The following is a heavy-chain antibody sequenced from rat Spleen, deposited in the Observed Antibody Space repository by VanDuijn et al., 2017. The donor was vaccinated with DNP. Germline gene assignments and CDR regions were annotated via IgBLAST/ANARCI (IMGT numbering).Heavy chain of an antibody. CDR3: ARVQLLDY. CDR2: ISYDGSST. D-gene: IGHD1-10*01. CDR1: GFTFSDYN. V-gene: IGHV5-7*01. Sequence: EVQLVESGGGLVQPGRSLKLSCAASGFTFSDYNMAWVRQAPKKGLEWVVTISYDGSSTYYRDSVKGRFTISRDNAKSTLYLQMDSLRSEDTATYYCARVQLLDYWGQGVMVTVSS. J-gene: IGHJ2*01.